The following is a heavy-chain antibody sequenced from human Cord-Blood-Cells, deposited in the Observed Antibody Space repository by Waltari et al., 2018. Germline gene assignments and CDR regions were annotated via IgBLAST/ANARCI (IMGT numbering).Heavy chain of an antibody. D-gene: IGHD3-10*01. Sequence: GESGGGVVQPGRSLRLSCAASGFTFSSYAIHWVRQAPGKGLEWVAVISYDGSNKYYADSVKGRFTISRDNSKNTLYLQMNSLRAEDTAVYYCARAPSGRWYFDLWGRGTLVTVSS. CDR3: ARAPSGRWYFDL. J-gene: IGHJ2*01. CDR1: GFTFSSYA. CDR2: ISYDGSNK. V-gene: IGHV3-30*04.